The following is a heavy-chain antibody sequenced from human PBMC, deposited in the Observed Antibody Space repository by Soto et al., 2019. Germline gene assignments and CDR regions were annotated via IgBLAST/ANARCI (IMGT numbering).Heavy chain of an antibody. Sequence: QVQLVQSGAEVKKPGASVKVSCKASGYTFTSYDIIWVRQATGQGLEWMGWMNPSTGNTDSAEKFQGRLTMTRNTYVRTVYMVLSSLSFEDTAVYYCARGRIIVAGGFDPWGQGTLVTVSS. V-gene: IGHV1-8*01. CDR1: GYTFTSYD. CDR3: ARGRIIVAGGFDP. D-gene: IGHD6-19*01. J-gene: IGHJ5*02. CDR2: MNPSTGNT.